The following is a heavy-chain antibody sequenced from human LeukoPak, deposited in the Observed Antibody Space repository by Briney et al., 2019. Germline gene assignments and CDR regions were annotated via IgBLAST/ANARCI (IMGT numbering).Heavy chain of an antibody. Sequence: GGSLRLSCAASGFTFSSSAMGWVRQAPGNGLEWVSTISDTGHSTYYADSLKGRFTISRDNSKNTLYLQLNSLRAEDTAMYYCVKGGRLQPDDYWGQGTLVTVSS. J-gene: IGHJ4*02. CDR1: GFTFSSSA. CDR2: ISDTGHST. D-gene: IGHD4-11*01. CDR3: VKGGRLQPDDY. V-gene: IGHV3-23*01.